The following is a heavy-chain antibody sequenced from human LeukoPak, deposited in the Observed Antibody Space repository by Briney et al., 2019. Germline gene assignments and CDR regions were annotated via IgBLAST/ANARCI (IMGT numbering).Heavy chain of an antibody. CDR2: ISSSSSYI. J-gene: IGHJ3*02. CDR3: ARVRSGYLDAFDI. CDR1: GFTFSSYW. V-gene: IGHV3-21*01. D-gene: IGHD3-22*01. Sequence: PGGSLRLSCAASGFTFSSYWMNWVRQAPGKGLEWVSSISSSSSYIYYADSVKGRFTISRDNAKNSLYLQMNSLRAEDTAVYYCARVRSGYLDAFDIWGQGTMVTVSS.